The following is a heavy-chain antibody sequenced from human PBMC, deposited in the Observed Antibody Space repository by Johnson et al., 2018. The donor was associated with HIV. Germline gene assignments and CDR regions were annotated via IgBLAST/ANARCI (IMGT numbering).Heavy chain of an antibody. V-gene: IGHV3-11*04. CDR1: GFTFSDYY. CDR3: ARGAANDAFDI. CDR2: ISSSGGTI. J-gene: IGHJ3*02. Sequence: QVQLVESGGGLVKPGGSLRLSCAASGFTFSDYYMSWIRQAPRKGLEWISYISSSGGTIFYADSVKGRFTISRDNSKNTLYLQMNSLRAEDTAVYYCARGAANDAFDIWGQGTMVTVSS. D-gene: IGHD1-26*01.